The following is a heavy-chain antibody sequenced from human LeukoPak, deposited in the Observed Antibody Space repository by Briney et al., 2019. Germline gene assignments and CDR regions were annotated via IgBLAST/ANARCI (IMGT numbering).Heavy chain of an antibody. CDR2: ISSSSSYI. J-gene: IGHJ3*02. V-gene: IGHV3-21*01. D-gene: IGHD4-23*01. Sequence: GGSLRLSCAASGFTFSSYSMNWVRQAPGKELEWVSSISSSSSYIYYADSVKGRFTISRDNAKNSLYLQMNSLRAEDTAVYYCARDLIPTVVYPGDAFDIWGQGTMVTVSS. CDR1: GFTFSSYS. CDR3: ARDLIPTVVYPGDAFDI.